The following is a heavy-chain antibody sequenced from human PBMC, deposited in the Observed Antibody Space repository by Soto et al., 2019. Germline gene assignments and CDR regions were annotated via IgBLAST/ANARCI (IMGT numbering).Heavy chain of an antibody. D-gene: IGHD2-15*01. CDR3: ARYSRETKSYGMGV. CDR2: IYYSGST. CDR1: GGSISSYY. J-gene: IGHJ6*02. V-gene: IGHV4-59*01. Sequence: PSETLSLTCTVSGGSISSYYWSWIRQPPGKGLEWIGYIYYSGSTNYNPSLKSRVTISVDTSKNQFSLKLSSVTAADTAVYYCARYSRETKSYGMGVWGQGTTVTVSS.